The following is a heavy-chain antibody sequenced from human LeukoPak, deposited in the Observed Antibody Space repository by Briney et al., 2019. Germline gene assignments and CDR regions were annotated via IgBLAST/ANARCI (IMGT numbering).Heavy chain of an antibody. J-gene: IGHJ4*02. CDR2: INPNSGGT. D-gene: IGHD5/OR15-5a*01. Sequence: GASVKVSCKASGYTFTGYYIHWVRQAPGQGLEWMGWINPNSGGTNYAQKFQGRVTMTRDTSISTAYMDLSRLRSDDTAVYYCARGDRFFHAPLSNPDYWGQGTLVTVSS. CDR3: ARGDRFFHAPLSNPDY. CDR1: GYTFTGYY. V-gene: IGHV1-2*02.